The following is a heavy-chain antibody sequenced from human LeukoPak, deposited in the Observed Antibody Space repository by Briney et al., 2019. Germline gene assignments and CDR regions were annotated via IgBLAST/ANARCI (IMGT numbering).Heavy chain of an antibody. J-gene: IGHJ5*02. Sequence: GGSLRLSCAASGFTFSIYAMSWVRQAPGKGLEWVSAVSASGGSTYYADSVKGRFTISRDNSKNTLHLQMNSLRAEDTAVYHCAKEPPEYCSSSSCPNWLDPWGQGTLVTVSS. D-gene: IGHD2-2*01. CDR1: GFTFSIYA. CDR2: VSASGGST. V-gene: IGHV3-23*01. CDR3: AKEPPEYCSSSSCPNWLDP.